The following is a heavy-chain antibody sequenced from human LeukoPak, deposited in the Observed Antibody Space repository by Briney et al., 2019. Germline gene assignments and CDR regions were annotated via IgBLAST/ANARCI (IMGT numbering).Heavy chain of an antibody. CDR1: GFIFSSYS. CDR2: IRSSSSTT. D-gene: IGHD3-10*01. V-gene: IGHV3-48*02. CDR3: AREGGSGSYFED. Sequence: GGALRLSCAASGFIFSSYSMNWVREAPGTGLECISYIRSSSSTTYYADSVRGRFTISRDNAKNSLYLQMNSLRDEDTAVYYCAREGGSGSYFEDWGQGTLVTVSS. J-gene: IGHJ4*02.